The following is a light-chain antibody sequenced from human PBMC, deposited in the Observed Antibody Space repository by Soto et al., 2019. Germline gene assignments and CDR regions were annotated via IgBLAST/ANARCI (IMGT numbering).Light chain of an antibody. Sequence: QSALTQPASVSGSPGQSITISCTGTSSDVGGYNYVSWYQQHPGKAPKLMIYEVSSRPSGVSNRFSGSKSGNTAPLTISGLQAEDEADYYCSSYTSSSTVVFGGGTKLTVL. V-gene: IGLV2-14*01. J-gene: IGLJ2*01. CDR3: SSYTSSSTVV. CDR1: SSDVGGYNY. CDR2: EVS.